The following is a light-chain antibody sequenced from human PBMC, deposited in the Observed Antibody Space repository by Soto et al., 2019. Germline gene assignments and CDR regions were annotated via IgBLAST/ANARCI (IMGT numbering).Light chain of an antibody. J-gene: IGKJ2*01. CDR3: QQSYRTPPT. Sequence: DIVMTQSPDSLAVSVGERATINCKSSQSVLLTSNNKNYVAWYQQKTGTAPKLLIYAATFLESGVPLRFSGSGSGTDFTLTISSLQPEDFGTYYCQQSYRTPPTFGQGTKLEI. CDR1: QSVLLTSNNKNY. CDR2: AAT. V-gene: IGKV4-1*01.